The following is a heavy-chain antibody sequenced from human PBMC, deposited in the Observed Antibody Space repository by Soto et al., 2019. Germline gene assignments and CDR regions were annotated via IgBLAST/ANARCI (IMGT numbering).Heavy chain of an antibody. V-gene: IGHV6-1*01. Sequence: PSQTLSLTCAISWDRVSNNIAACNWIRQSPSRGLEWLGRTYYRSKWYTGYAESVKSRITINPDTSKNQSSLQLNSVSPEDTAMYYCARSTYSSGRPFDIWGQGTMVTVSS. J-gene: IGHJ3*02. CDR3: ARSTYSSGRPFDI. CDR1: WDRVSNNIAA. D-gene: IGHD6-19*01. CDR2: TYYRSKWYT.